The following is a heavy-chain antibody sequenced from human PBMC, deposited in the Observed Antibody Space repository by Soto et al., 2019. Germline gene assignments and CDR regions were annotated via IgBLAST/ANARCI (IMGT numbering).Heavy chain of an antibody. J-gene: IGHJ4*02. Sequence: QVQLVQSGAEVKKPGASVKVSCKASGYTFTSYAMQWVRQAPGQRLEWMGWINAGNGNTKYSQKFQGRVTIIRDTSASTAYMELSSLRSEDTAVYYCARXMGFGLSDYWGQGTLVTVSS. CDR3: ARXMGFGLSDY. V-gene: IGHV1-3*01. CDR1: GYTFTSYA. CDR2: INAGNGNT. D-gene: IGHD3-10*01.